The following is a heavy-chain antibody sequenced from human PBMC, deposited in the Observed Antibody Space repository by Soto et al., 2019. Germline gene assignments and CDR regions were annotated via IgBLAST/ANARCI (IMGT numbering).Heavy chain of an antibody. CDR1: GFTFSNYA. J-gene: IGHJ4*02. Sequence: EVQLLESGGGVVQPGGSLRLSCAASGFTFSNYAMSWVRQAPGKGLEWVGRIKSKTDGGTTDYAAPVKGRFTISRDDSKNTLYLQMNSLKTEDTAVYYCTTDEGSGWYSGYFDYWGQGTLVTVSS. D-gene: IGHD6-19*01. CDR3: TTDEGSGWYSGYFDY. CDR2: IKSKTDGGTT. V-gene: IGHV3-15*01.